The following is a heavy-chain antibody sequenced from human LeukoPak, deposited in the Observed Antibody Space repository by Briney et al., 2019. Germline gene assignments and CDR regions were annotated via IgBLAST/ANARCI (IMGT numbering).Heavy chain of an antibody. CDR1: GYTFTSYD. Sequence: ASVKVSCKASGYTFTSYDINWVRQATGQGLEWMGWMNPNSGNTGYAQKFQGRVTMTRNTSISTAYMELSSLRSEVTAVYYCARGEFGILWFGELSRYYGMDVWGQGTTVTVSS. J-gene: IGHJ6*02. CDR2: MNPNSGNT. V-gene: IGHV1-8*01. D-gene: IGHD3-10*01. CDR3: ARGEFGILWFGELSRYYGMDV.